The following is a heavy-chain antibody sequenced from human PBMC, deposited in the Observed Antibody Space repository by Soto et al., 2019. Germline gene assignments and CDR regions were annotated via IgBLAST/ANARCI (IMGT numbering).Heavy chain of an antibody. D-gene: IGHD3-3*01. CDR3: ARGEYSDFWSGYYFSYYFDY. Sequence: SETLSLTCAVYGGSFSGYYWSCIRQPPGKGLEWIGEINHSGSTNYNPSLKSRVTISVDTSKNQFSLKLSSVTAADTAVYYCARGEYSDFWSGYYFSYYFDYWGQGTLVTVYS. CDR1: GGSFSGYY. J-gene: IGHJ4*02. V-gene: IGHV4-34*01. CDR2: INHSGST.